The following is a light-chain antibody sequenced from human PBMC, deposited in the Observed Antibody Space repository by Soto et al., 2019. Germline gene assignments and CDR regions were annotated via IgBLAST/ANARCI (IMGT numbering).Light chain of an antibody. CDR2: DAS. Sequence: EIVLTQSPATLSLSPGERATLSCRASQSVRSNLAWYQQKPGQAPRLLIYDASNRATGIPGRFSGSGSGTDFTLTISNLEPEDFAFYYCQQSSNWPWTFGQGAKVEIK. V-gene: IGKV3-11*01. J-gene: IGKJ1*01. CDR1: QSVRSN. CDR3: QQSSNWPWT.